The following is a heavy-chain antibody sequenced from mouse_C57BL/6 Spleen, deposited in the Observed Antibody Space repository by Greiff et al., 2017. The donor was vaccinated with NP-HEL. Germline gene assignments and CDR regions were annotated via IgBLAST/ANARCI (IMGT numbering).Heavy chain of an antibody. CDR3: ARERLDGYDAFFDY. J-gene: IGHJ2*01. Sequence: QVQLKQSGAELARPGASVKMSCKASGYTFTSYTMHWVKQRPGQGLEWIGYINPSSGYTKYNQKFKDKATLTADKSSSTAYMQLSSLTSEDSAVYYCARERLDGYDAFFDYWGQGTTLTVSS. V-gene: IGHV1-4*01. CDR1: GYTFTSYT. CDR2: INPSSGYT. D-gene: IGHD2-2*01.